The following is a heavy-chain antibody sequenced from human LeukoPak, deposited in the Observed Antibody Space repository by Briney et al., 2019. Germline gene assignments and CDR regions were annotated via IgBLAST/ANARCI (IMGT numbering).Heavy chain of an antibody. CDR2: IYHSGSS. CDR1: GVSISSGGYY. J-gene: IGHJ5*02. D-gene: IGHD2-21*01. V-gene: IGHV4-30-2*01. CDR3: ARASGEDEMYNWFDP. Sequence: SETLSLTCAVSGVSISSGGYYWSWIRQPPGKGLEWIGYIYHSGSSYFSPSLKSRVTLSVDRSKNQFSLKLTSVTAADTAVYYCARASGEDEMYNWFDPWGQGTLVIVSS.